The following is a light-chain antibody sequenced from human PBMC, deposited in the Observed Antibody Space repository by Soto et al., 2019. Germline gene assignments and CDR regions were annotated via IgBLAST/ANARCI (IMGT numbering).Light chain of an antibody. Sequence: EKVLTQFPGTLSLSPGERATLSCRASQSVSSNYLAWYQQKPGQAPRLLIYGASSRAAGIPDRFRGSGSGTDFTLTISRLQPEDFVVYYCQHFGSSPAWPVGEGTKVEIK. J-gene: IGKJ1*01. CDR3: QHFGSSPAWP. CDR2: GAS. V-gene: IGKV3-20*01. CDR1: QSVSSNY.